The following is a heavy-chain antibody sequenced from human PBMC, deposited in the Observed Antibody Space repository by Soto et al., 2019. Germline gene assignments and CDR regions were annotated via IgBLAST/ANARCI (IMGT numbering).Heavy chain of an antibody. CDR3: ARDYCSSTSCYYFDY. J-gene: IGHJ4*02. Sequence: GGSLRLSCAASGFTFSSYSMNWVRQAPGKGLEWVSSISSSSSYIYYADSVKGRFTISRDNAKNSLYLQMNSLRAEDTAVYYCARDYCSSTSCYYFDYWGQGTLVTVSS. D-gene: IGHD2-2*01. CDR2: ISSSSSYI. CDR1: GFTFSSYS. V-gene: IGHV3-21*01.